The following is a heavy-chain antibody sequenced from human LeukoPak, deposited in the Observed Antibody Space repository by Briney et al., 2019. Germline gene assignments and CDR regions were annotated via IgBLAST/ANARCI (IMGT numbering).Heavy chain of an antibody. Sequence: PGGSLKLSCAASGFTFSGSAMHWVRQASGKGLEWVDRIRSKANSYATAYAASVKGRFTISRDDSKNTAYLQMNSLKTEDTAVYYCTIAARLSYYYMDVWGKGTTVTVSS. V-gene: IGHV3-73*01. D-gene: IGHD6-6*01. CDR1: GFTFSGSA. J-gene: IGHJ6*03. CDR2: IRSKANSYAT. CDR3: TIAARLSYYYMDV.